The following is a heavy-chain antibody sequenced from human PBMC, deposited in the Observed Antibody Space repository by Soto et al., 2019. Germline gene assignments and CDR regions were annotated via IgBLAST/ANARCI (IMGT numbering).Heavy chain of an antibody. J-gene: IGHJ4*02. CDR2: IYHSGST. CDR3: ARATGMAPFDY. D-gene: IGHD5-18*01. Sequence: SETLSLTCAVSGGSISSGCYSWSWIRQPPGKGLEWIGYIYHSGSTYYNPSLKSRVTISVDKSKNQFSLKVSSVTAADTAVYYCARATGMAPFDYWGQGTLVTVS. V-gene: IGHV4-30-2*01. CDR1: GGSISSGCYS.